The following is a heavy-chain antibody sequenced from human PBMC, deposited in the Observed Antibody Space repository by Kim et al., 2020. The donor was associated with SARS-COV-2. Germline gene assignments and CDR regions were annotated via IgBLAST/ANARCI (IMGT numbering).Heavy chain of an antibody. V-gene: IGHV1-18*01. CDR3: ARSRTYDCLSLWTYFLGY. Sequence: ASVKVSCKASDDIFTTIGVSWVRQAPGQGLEWMGGISTDNDVAYYSQNLQGRVAMTPDTSTRTAYMELRSLRSDYTAVYYCARSRTYDCLSLWTYFLGYWAQGPLVTVSS. CDR1: DDIFTTIG. CDR2: ISTDNDVA. D-gene: IGHD2-21*02. J-gene: IGHJ4*02.